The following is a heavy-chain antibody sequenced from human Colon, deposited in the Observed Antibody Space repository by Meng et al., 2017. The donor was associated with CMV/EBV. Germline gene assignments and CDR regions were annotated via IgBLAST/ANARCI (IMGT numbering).Heavy chain of an antibody. D-gene: IGHD2-2*02. CDR3: AREVLGFCTSDSCYSAFDV. CDR1: GGTTSSGDYY. J-gene: IGHJ6*02. CDR2: IYYTGTT. Sequence: SETLSLTCTVSGGTTSSGDYYWTWIRQPPGTGLEWIGNIYYTGTTHYNPSLESRVTISLDTSKNQFSLNLRSVTAADSAVYYCAREVLGFCTSDSCYSAFDVWGRGTTVTVSS. V-gene: IGHV4-30-4*08.